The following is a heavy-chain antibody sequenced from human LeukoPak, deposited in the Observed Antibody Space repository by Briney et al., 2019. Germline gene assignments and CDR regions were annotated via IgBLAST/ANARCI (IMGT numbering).Heavy chain of an antibody. V-gene: IGHV1-69*02. CDR1: GGTFSSYT. CDR3: ARGGEDIVVVPAASTGYNWFDP. CDR2: IIPLLGIA. Sequence: SVKVSCKASGGTFSSYTISWVRQAPGQGLEWMGRIIPLLGIANYAQKFQGRVTITADKSTSTAYMELSSLRSEDTAVYYCARGGEDIVVVPAASTGYNWFDPWGQGTLVTVSS. D-gene: IGHD2-2*01. J-gene: IGHJ5*02.